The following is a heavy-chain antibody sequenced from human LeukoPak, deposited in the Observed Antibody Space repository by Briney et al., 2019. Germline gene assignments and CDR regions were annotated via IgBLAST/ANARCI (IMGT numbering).Heavy chain of an antibody. J-gene: IGHJ4*02. V-gene: IGHV3-11*06. CDR2: ISSGSDYT. CDR3: ARSAGRLSPIDD. CDR1: GFTFSDYY. D-gene: IGHD5/OR15-5a*01. Sequence: NSGGSLRLSGAASGFTFSDYYMSWIRQAPGKGLEWVSYISSGSDYTNYADAVKGRFTISRDNAKNSLSLQMSSLRAEDTALYFCARSAGRLSPIDDWGQGTLVTVSS.